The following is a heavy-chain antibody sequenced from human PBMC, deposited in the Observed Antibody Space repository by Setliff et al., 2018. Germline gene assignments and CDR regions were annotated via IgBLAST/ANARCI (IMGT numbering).Heavy chain of an antibody. D-gene: IGHD2-15*01. CDR1: GFTFSSYR. V-gene: IGHV3-33*08. Sequence: GSLRLSCAASGFTFSSYRMHWVRQAPGKGLAWVAVIWDDGGNKYHADSVKGRFTISRDNSKNTLYLQMNSLRPEDTAVYYGARTCSGSGCYAGLESWGQGTPVTVSS. J-gene: IGHJ4*02. CDR3: ARTCSGSGCYAGLES. CDR2: IWDDGGNK.